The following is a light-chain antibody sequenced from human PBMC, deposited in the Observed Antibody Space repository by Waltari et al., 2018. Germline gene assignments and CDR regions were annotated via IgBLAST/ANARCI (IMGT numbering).Light chain of an antibody. Sequence: SYELTQPPSVSVSPGQTASITCSGDQLGHTFASWYQQKPGQSPVVVIYEDKKRPSGLPGRFSGSNSGNAATLTISGTQAVDEADYYSRAWDGTVAVFGGGTKLTVL. CDR3: RAWDGTVAV. CDR2: EDK. J-gene: IGLJ3*02. V-gene: IGLV3-1*01. CDR1: QLGHTF.